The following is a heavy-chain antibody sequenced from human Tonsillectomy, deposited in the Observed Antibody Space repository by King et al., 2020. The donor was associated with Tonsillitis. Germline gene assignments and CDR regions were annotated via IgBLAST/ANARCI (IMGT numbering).Heavy chain of an antibody. CDR2: IWYDGSNK. CDR1: GFTFSSYG. Sequence: VQLVESGGGVVQPGRSLRLSCAASGFTFSSYGMHWVRQAPGKGLEWVACIWYDGSNKYYADSVKGRFTISRDNSKNTLYLQMNSLRAEDTAVYYCARERNDGFDIWGQGTMVTVSS. CDR3: ARERNDGFDI. J-gene: IGHJ3*02. V-gene: IGHV3-33*08.